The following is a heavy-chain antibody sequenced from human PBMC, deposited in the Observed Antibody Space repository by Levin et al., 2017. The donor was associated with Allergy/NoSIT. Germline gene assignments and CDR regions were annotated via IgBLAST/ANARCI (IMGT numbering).Heavy chain of an antibody. Sequence: HPGGSLRLSCAASGFTLRTYAMHWFRQAPGKGLEWVAVVTYDGRNTYYADSVKGRFTISRDTFKNALYLQMNSLRAEDTAVYYCAREYWSTAVAGVDYWGQGTLVTVSS. D-gene: IGHD6-19*01. V-gene: IGHV3-30*04. CDR3: AREYWSTAVAGVDY. CDR1: GFTLRTYA. CDR2: VTYDGRNT. J-gene: IGHJ4*02.